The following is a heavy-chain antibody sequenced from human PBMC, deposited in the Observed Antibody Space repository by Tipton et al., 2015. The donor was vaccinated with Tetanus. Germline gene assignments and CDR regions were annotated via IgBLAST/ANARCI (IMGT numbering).Heavy chain of an antibody. V-gene: IGHV4-61*01. D-gene: IGHD4-11*01. CDR3: ARVSNFYSYSYKGMDV. CDR1: GGSINSVNYY. CDR2: VFHSGST. J-gene: IGHJ6*02. Sequence: TLSLTCTVSGGSINSVNYYWSWIRQPPGKGLEWIGYVFHSGSTKYNPSLKSRVTISVDTSKNQFSLKLRSVTAADTAVYYCARVSNFYSYSYKGMDVWGQGTTVTVSS.